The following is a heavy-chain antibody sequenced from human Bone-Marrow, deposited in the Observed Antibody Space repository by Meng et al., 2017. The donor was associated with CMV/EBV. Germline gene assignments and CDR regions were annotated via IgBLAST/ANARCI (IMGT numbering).Heavy chain of an antibody. D-gene: IGHD3-10*01. Sequence: GESLKISCTASGFTFGDYAMSWVRQAPGKGLEWVGFIRSKAYGGTTEYAASVKGRFTISRDDSKSIAYLQMNSLKTEDTAVYYCTRDPTYYYGSGTGHWGQGTRVTGSS. CDR3: TRDPTYYYGSGTGH. CDR2: IRSKAYGGTT. V-gene: IGHV3-49*04. CDR1: GFTFGDYA. J-gene: IGHJ4*02.